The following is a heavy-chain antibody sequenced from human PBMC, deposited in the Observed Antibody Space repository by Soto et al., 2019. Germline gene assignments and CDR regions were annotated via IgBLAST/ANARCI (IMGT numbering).Heavy chain of an antibody. CDR1: GYTFTSYY. CDR2: INPSGGST. V-gene: IGHV1-46*01. D-gene: IGHD3-16*01. CDR3: AFVGVTLSYYYCYGMAV. Sequence: ASVKVSCKASGYTFTSYYMQWVRQAPGQGLEWMGIINPSGGSTSYAQKFQGRVTMTRDTSTSTVYMELSSLRSEDTAVYYCAFVGVTLSYYYCYGMAVCGRGTTVIGSS. J-gene: IGHJ6*02.